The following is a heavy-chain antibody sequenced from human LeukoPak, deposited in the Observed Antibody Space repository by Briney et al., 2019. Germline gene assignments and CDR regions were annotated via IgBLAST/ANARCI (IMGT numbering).Heavy chain of an antibody. CDR2: ISAYNGNT. CDR1: GYTFTSYG. D-gene: IGHD5-18*01. J-gene: IGHJ4*02. Sequence: GASVKVSCKASGYTFTSYGISWVRQAPGQGLEWMGWISAYNGNTNYAQKLQGRVTMTTDTSTSTAYMELRSLRSDDTAVYYCATFIPRGYSYGLLGWGQGTLVTVSS. V-gene: IGHV1-18*01. CDR3: ATFIPRGYSYGLLG.